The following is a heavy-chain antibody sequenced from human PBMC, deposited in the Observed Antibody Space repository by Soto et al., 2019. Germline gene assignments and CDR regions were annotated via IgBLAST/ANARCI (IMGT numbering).Heavy chain of an antibody. Sequence: PGESLKISCKGSGYSFTSYWIGWVRQMPGKGLEWMGTIYPGDSDTRYSPSFQGQVTISADKSISTAYLQWSSLKASDTAMYYCARGPRFLEWLSNWFDPWGQGTLVTVSS. D-gene: IGHD3-3*01. CDR2: IYPGDSDT. J-gene: IGHJ5*02. CDR3: ARGPRFLEWLSNWFDP. CDR1: GYSFTSYW. V-gene: IGHV5-51*01.